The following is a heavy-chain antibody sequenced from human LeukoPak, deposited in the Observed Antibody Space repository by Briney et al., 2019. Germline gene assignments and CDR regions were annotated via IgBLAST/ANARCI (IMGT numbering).Heavy chain of an antibody. CDR2: ISYDGGNK. CDR3: AEGGWYGGGQDAFDF. V-gene: IGHV3-30-3*01. J-gene: IGHJ3*01. Sequence: GTSLRLSCAASGFTFSSYAMLWVRQAPGKGLEWVAVISYDGGNKYYADSVKGRFTISRDNSMNTLYLQMNSLRAGDTAVYYCAEGGWYGGGQDAFDFWGQGTMVTVSS. D-gene: IGHD6-19*01. CDR1: GFTFSSYA.